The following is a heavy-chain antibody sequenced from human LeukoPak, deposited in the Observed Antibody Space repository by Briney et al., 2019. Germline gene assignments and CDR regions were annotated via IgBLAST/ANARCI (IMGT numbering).Heavy chain of an antibody. D-gene: IGHD3-10*01. J-gene: IGHJ5*02. CDR1: GYTFTSYD. Sequence: ASVKVSCKASGYTFTSYDINWVRQATGQGLEWMGWMNPNSGNTGYAQKFQGRVTMTRNTSISTAYMELSSLRSEDTAVYYCARGMVRGITYWFDPWGQGTLVTVSS. CDR3: ARGMVRGITYWFDP. CDR2: MNPNSGNT. V-gene: IGHV1-8*01.